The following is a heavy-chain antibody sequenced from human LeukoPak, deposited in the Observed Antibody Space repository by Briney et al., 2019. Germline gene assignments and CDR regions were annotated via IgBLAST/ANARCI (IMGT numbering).Heavy chain of an antibody. CDR2: IYYSGST. CDR3: ARTYYYDSSGIFDY. Sequence: SETLSLTCTVSGGSISSYFWSWIRQPPGKGLEWIGYIYYSGSTNYNPSLKSRVTISVDTSKNQFSLKPSSVTAADTAVYYCARTYYYDSSGIFDYWGQGTLVTVSS. CDR1: GGSISSYF. D-gene: IGHD3-22*01. V-gene: IGHV4-59*01. J-gene: IGHJ4*02.